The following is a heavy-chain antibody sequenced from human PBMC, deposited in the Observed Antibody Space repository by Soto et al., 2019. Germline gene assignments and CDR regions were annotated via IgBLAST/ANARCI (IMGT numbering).Heavy chain of an antibody. J-gene: IGHJ3*02. CDR3: TRQELGILHDDAFDI. D-gene: IGHD7-27*01. Sequence: GGSLRLSCAASGFTFSGSAMHWVRQASGKGLEWVGRIRSKANSYATAYAASVKGRFTISRDDSKNTAYLQMNSLKTEDTAVYYCTRQELGILHDDAFDIWGQGTMVTVSS. CDR2: IRSKANSYAT. V-gene: IGHV3-73*01. CDR1: GFTFSGSA.